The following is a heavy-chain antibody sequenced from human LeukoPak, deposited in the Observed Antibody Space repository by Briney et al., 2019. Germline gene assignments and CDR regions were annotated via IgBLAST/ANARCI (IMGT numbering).Heavy chain of an antibody. CDR3: AKVGSRVRYSSWMTENHY. V-gene: IGHV3-23*01. J-gene: IGHJ4*02. D-gene: IGHD6-13*01. Sequence: GGSLRLSCAASGFTFSSYAMSWVRQAPGKGLERVAAISGSGGSTYYADSVKGRFTISRDNSKNTLYLQMNSLRAEDTAVYYCAKVGSRVRYSSWMTENHYWGQGTLVTVSS. CDR2: ISGSGGST. CDR1: GFTFSSYA.